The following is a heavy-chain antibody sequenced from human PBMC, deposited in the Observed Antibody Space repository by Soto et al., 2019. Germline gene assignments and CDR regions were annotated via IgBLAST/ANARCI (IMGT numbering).Heavy chain of an antibody. Sequence: GASVKVSCKASGGTFSSYAISWVRQAPGQGLEWMGGIIPIFGTANYAQKFQGRATITADESTSTAYMELSSLRSEDTAVYYCARDARIAAAGDSWGQGTLVTVSS. CDR2: IIPIFGTA. CDR1: GGTFSSYA. J-gene: IGHJ4*02. CDR3: ARDARIAAAGDS. D-gene: IGHD6-13*01. V-gene: IGHV1-69*13.